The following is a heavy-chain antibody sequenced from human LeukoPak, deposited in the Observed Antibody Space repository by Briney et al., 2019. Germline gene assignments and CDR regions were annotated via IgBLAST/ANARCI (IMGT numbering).Heavy chain of an antibody. CDR2: IYYSGST. CDR3: ARVEGVTVPYYFDY. CDR1: GGYISSYY. D-gene: IGHD3-16*01. Sequence: SETLSLTCTVSGGYISSYYWSWIRQPPGKGLEWIGYIYYSGSTNYNPSLKSRVTISVDKSKNQFTLKLSSVTAADTAVYYCARVEGVTVPYYFDYWGQGTLVTVSS. V-gene: IGHV4-59*01. J-gene: IGHJ4*02.